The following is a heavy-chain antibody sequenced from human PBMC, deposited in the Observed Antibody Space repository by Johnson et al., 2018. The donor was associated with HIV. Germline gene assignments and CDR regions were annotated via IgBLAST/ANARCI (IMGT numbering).Heavy chain of an antibody. V-gene: IGHV3-33*06. CDR1: GFTFSNYG. Sequence: VQLVESGGGVVQPGRSLRLSCAASGFTFSNYGMHWVRQAPGKGLEWVAIIWYDGSTTYYAASMKGRFTISRDNSKNTLYLQMNSLRAEDTAIYYCAKELSSSWTGDAFDIWGQGTMVTVSS. J-gene: IGHJ3*02. CDR2: IWYDGSTT. CDR3: AKELSSSWTGDAFDI. D-gene: IGHD6-13*01.